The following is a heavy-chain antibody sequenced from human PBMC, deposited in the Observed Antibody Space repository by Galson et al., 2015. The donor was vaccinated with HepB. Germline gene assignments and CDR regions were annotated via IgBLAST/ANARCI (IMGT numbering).Heavy chain of an antibody. CDR3: TRRREDVFLVADTTRAFYH. D-gene: IGHD1-26*01. V-gene: IGHV3-73*01. CDR2: SRSKTYGYAT. Sequence: SLRLSCAASGFSFSDSAVHWVRRAPGKGLEWVGRSRSKTYGYATAYAPSVKGRFTISRDESETTAYLQMNSLKIDDSALYYCTRRREDVFLVADTTRAFYHWGQGTLVTVSS. CDR1: GFSFSDSA. J-gene: IGHJ4*02.